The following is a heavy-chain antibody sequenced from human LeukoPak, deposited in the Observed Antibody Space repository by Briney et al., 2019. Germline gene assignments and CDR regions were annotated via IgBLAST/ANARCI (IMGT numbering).Heavy chain of an antibody. CDR3: ARGGRKRITMIVVVDDAFDI. CDR2: INPNSGGT. CDR1: GYTFTGYY. Sequence: ASVKVSCKASGYTFTGYYMHWVRQAPGQGLEWMGWINPNSGGTNYAQKFQGRVTMTRDTSISTAYMELSRLRSDNTAVYYCARGGRKRITMIVVVDDAFDIWGQGTMVTVSS. D-gene: IGHD3-22*01. J-gene: IGHJ3*02. V-gene: IGHV1-2*02.